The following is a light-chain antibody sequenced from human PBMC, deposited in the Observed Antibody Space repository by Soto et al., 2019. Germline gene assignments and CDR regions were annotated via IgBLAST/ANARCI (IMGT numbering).Light chain of an antibody. Sequence: DIQMTQSPSSLSASVGDRVTITCRASQGISKYFAWYQQQPGKVPKLLIYVASTLQSGVPSRFSGSGSGTDFTLSISSLQPEVVATYSCQKYISAPRTFGPPTKVEI. J-gene: IGKJ1*01. CDR1: QGISKY. CDR2: VAS. V-gene: IGKV1-27*01. CDR3: QKYISAPRT.